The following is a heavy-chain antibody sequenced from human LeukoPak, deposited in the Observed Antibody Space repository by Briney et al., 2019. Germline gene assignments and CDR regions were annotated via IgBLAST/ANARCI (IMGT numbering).Heavy chain of an antibody. J-gene: IGHJ4*02. V-gene: IGHV1-24*01. Sequence: ASVKVSCKVSGYTLTELSMHWVRQAPGKGLEWMGGFDPEDGETIYAQKFQGRVTMTEDTSTDTAYMELSSLRSEDTAVYYCASPLNYYDSSGYFLYYFDYWGQGTLVTVSS. D-gene: IGHD3-22*01. CDR2: FDPEDGET. CDR3: ASPLNYYDSSGYFLYYFDY. CDR1: GYTLTELS.